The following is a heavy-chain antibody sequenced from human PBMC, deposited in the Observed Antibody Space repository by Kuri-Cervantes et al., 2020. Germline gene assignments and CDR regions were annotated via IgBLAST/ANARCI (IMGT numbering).Heavy chain of an antibody. CDR2: VSWNGSRT. D-gene: IGHD3-22*01. CDR1: GFTFSNSD. V-gene: IGHV3-35*01. J-gene: IGHJ4*02. Sequence: GESLKISCAASGFTFSNSDMNWVHQAPGRGLEWVSGVSWNGSRTHYADSVKGRFIISRDNSRNTLYLQTNSLRAEDTAVYYCARDVYDSSGLFDYWGQGTLVTVSS. CDR3: ARDVYDSSGLFDY.